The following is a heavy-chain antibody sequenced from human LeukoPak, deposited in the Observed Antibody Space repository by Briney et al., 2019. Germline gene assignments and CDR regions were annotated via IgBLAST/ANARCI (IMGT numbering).Heavy chain of an antibody. CDR1: GGSFSGYY. Sequence: PSETLSLTCAVYGGSFSGYYWSWIRQPPGKGLEWIGEINHSGSTNYNPSLKSRVTISVDTSKNQFSLKLSSVTAADTAVYYCARGLRPSRLGLDYWGQGTLVTVSP. J-gene: IGHJ4*02. V-gene: IGHV4-34*01. CDR2: INHSGST. CDR3: ARGLRPSRLGLDY. D-gene: IGHD3-9*01.